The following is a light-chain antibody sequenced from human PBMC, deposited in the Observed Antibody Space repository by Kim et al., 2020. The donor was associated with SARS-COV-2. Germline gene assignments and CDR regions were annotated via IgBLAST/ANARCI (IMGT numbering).Light chain of an antibody. CDR1: KLGDKY. V-gene: IGLV3-1*01. CDR3: QAWDSSTVV. CDR2: QDS. J-gene: IGLJ2*01. Sequence: VSPGQTASITCAGDKLGDKYACWYQQKPGQSPMLVIYQDSKRPSGIPERFSGSNSGNTATLTISGTQAMDEADYYCQAWDSSTVVFGGGTQLTVL.